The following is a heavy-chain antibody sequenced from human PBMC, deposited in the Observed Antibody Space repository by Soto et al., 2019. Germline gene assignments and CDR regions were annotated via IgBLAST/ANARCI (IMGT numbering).Heavy chain of an antibody. D-gene: IGHD3-10*01. Sequence: QVQLVESGGGVVQPGRSLRLSCAASGFTFSSYGMHWVRQAPGKGLEWVAVISYDGSNKYYADSVKGRFTISRDNSKNTRYLQMNSLRAEDTAVYYCAKAKPLWFGELLYGALDYWGQGTLVTVSS. V-gene: IGHV3-30*18. J-gene: IGHJ4*02. CDR3: AKAKPLWFGELLYGALDY. CDR1: GFTFSSYG. CDR2: ISYDGSNK.